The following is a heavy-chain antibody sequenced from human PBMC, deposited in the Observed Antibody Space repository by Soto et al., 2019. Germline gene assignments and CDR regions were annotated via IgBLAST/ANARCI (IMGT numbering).Heavy chain of an antibody. CDR2: INSDGSST. D-gene: IGHD1-1*01. Sequence: GGSLRLSCAASGFTFSSYWMHWVRQAPGKGLVWVSRINSDGSSTSYADSVKGRFTTSRDNAKNTLYLQMNSLRAEDTAVYYCALWNYYYYGMDVWGQGTTVTVSS. J-gene: IGHJ6*02. CDR3: ALWNYYYYGMDV. V-gene: IGHV3-74*01. CDR1: GFTFSSYW.